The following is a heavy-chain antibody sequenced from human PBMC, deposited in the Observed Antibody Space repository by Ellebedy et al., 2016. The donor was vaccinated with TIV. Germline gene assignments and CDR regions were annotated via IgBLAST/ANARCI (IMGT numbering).Heavy chain of an antibody. V-gene: IGHV1-46*01. J-gene: IGHJ5*02. D-gene: IGHD3-16*01. CDR3: ARVPQQNRLGGPSDH. CDR2: INPSGGSA. CDR1: GYTFTSYY. Sequence: AASVQVSCKASGYTFTSYYIHWMRHPPRQGLEWTGIINPSGGSARYAQNFQGRVTMTRDTSTSTLYTELSSLRSEDTAVYYCARVPQQNRLGGPSDHWGQGTLVTVSS.